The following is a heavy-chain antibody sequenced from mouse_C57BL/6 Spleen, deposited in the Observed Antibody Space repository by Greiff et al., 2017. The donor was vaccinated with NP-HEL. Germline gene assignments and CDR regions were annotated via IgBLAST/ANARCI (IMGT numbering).Heavy chain of an antibody. J-gene: IGHJ4*01. CDR2: ISSGSSTI. CDR3: ARRTGTDAMDY. V-gene: IGHV5-17*01. CDR1: GFTFSDYG. Sequence: EVQGVESGGGLVKPGGSLKLSCAASGFTFSDYGMHWVRQAPEKGLEWVAHISSGSSTIYYADTVKGRFTISRDNAKNTLFLQMTSLRSEDTAMYYCARRTGTDAMDYWGQGTSVTVSS. D-gene: IGHD4-1*01.